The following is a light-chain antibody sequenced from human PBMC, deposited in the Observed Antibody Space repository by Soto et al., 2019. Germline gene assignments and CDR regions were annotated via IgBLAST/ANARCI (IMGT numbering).Light chain of an antibody. CDR3: SSYTAYTTIWV. CDR2: GVS. J-gene: IGLJ3*02. CDR1: ASDICNYNY. Sequence: QTGITQPGSLSWSPGQSITISCPGTASDICNYNYVSWYQLHPGKAPKLLIYGVSNRPSGVSNRFSGSKSGNAASLTISGLQAEDEADYYCSSYTAYTTIWVYGGGTKVTVL. V-gene: IGLV2-14*01.